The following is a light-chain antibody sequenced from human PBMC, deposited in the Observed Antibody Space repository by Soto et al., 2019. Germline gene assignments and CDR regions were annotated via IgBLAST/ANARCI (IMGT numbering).Light chain of an antibody. Sequence: LTQPPSASGTPGQRVTISCSGSSSNIGYNYVYWYQQLPGTAPKLLIYRNNQRPSGVPDRFSGSKSGTSASLAISGLRSEDEADYYCAAWDDSLSGPVFGGGTQLTVL. V-gene: IGLV1-47*01. J-gene: IGLJ7*01. CDR2: RNN. CDR3: AAWDDSLSGPV. CDR1: SSNIGYNY.